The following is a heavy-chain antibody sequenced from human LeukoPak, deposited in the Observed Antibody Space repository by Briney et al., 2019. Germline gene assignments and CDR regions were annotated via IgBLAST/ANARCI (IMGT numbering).Heavy chain of an antibody. CDR2: IIPIFGTA. Sequence: GASVKVSCKASGGTFSSYAISWVRQAPGQGLEWMGGIIPIFGTANYAREFQGRVTITADESTSTAYMELSSLRSEDTAVYYCARAVQVTTGGLFDYWGQGTLVTVSS. J-gene: IGHJ4*02. D-gene: IGHD4-17*01. V-gene: IGHV1-69*01. CDR1: GGTFSSYA. CDR3: ARAVQVTTGGLFDY.